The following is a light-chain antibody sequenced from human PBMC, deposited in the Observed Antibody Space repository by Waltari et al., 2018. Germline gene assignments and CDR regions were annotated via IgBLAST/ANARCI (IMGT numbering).Light chain of an antibody. J-gene: IGKJ4*01. V-gene: IGKV1-16*02. CDR2: GAS. CDR1: QGINNY. Sequence: DIQMTQSPSSLSASVGDRVTITCRASQGINNYLAWFQHKPGKAPKSLISGASTLQSGVSSNFSGSGSGTDFTLTINSLQPEDFATYYCQQYNFYPPTFGGGTTVE. CDR3: QQYNFYPPT.